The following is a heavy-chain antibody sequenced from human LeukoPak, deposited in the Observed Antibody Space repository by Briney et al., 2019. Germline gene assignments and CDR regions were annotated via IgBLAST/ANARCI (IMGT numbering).Heavy chain of an antibody. CDR2: IRSTGSII. J-gene: IGHJ3*02. V-gene: IGHV3-48*03. CDR1: GFTFSSYE. CDR3: ARVNDYGGNDDAFDI. Sequence: PGGSLRLSCVASGFTFSSYEMNWVRQAPGKGREWVSYIRSTGSIIFYADSVEGRFTISRDNAKNSLYLQMNSLRAEDTALYYCARVNDYGGNDDAFDIWGQGTMVTVSS. D-gene: IGHD4-23*01.